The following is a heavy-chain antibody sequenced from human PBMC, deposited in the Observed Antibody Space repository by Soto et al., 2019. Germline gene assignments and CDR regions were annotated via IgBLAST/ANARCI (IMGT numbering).Heavy chain of an antibody. D-gene: IGHD3-22*01. J-gene: IGHJ4*02. CDR2: LSDSGDNK. V-gene: IGHV3-23*01. CDR3: AKIGLPDYYDNSGYAY. Sequence: GGSLSLSCTASGFTFSSHAMTWVRQAPGKGLEWVSGLSDSGDNKYYADSVKGRFTISRDNSKNTLYLQMNSLRAEDTAVYYCAKIGLPDYYDNSGYAYWGQGALVTVSS. CDR1: GFTFSSHA.